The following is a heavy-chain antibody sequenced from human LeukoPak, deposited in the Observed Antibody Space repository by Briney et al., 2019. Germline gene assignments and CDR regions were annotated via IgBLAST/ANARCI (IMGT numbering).Heavy chain of an antibody. CDR3: ARLRDYGDYGPVGLDY. CDR1: GGSFSSYY. V-gene: IGHV4-59*08. J-gene: IGHJ4*02. Sequence: PSEPLSLTCTVSGGSFSSYYWSWVRQPPGKGMEWNWYINYRGRTSYNPSLKSRVTISVDTSRDQFSLKLSSVTAADTAVYYCARLRDYGDYGPVGLDYWGPGTLVTVPS. D-gene: IGHD4-17*01. CDR2: INYRGRT.